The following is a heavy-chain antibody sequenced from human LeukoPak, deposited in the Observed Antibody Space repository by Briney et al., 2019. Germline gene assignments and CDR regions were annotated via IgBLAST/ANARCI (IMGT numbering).Heavy chain of an antibody. J-gene: IGHJ4*02. Sequence: ASVKVSCKVSGYTLTELSMHWVRQAPGKGLEWMGGFDPEDGETIYAQKFQGRVTMTRNTSISTAYMELSSLRSEDTAVYYCARGLTMVRGVILAYWGQGTLVTVSS. CDR2: FDPEDGET. V-gene: IGHV1-24*01. CDR3: ARGLTMVRGVILAY. D-gene: IGHD3-10*01. CDR1: GYTLTELS.